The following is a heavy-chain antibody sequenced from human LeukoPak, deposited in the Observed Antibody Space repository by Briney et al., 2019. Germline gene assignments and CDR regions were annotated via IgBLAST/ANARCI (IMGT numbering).Heavy chain of an antibody. V-gene: IGHV1-69*05. CDR1: GGTFSSYA. CDR2: IIPIFGTA. Sequence: SVKVSCKASGGTFSSYAISWVRQAPGQGLEWMGGIIPIFGTANYAQKFQGRVTMTRDTSTSTVYMELSSLRSEDTAVYYCARDRVIGELRFLEWSTRPYNWFDPWGQGTLVTVSS. D-gene: IGHD3-3*01. CDR3: ARDRVIGELRFLEWSTRPYNWFDP. J-gene: IGHJ5*02.